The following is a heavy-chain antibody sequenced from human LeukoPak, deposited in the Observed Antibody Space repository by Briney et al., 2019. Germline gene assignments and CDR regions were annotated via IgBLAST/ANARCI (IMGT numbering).Heavy chain of an antibody. D-gene: IGHD2-2*01. CDR2: INPNSGGT. CDR3: ARGVRHRVVPAARFDP. J-gene: IGHJ5*02. V-gene: IGHV1-2*02. Sequence: SVKFSCKASGYTFTGYYMHWVRQAPGQGLEWMGWINPNSGGTNYAQKFQGRVTMTRDTSISTAYMELSRVRSDDTAVYYCARGVRHRVVPAARFDPWGQGTLVTVSS. CDR1: GYTFTGYY.